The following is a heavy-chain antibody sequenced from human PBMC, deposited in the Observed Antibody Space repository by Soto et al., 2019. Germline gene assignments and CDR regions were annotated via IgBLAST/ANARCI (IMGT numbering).Heavy chain of an antibody. CDR2: MNPNSGNT. J-gene: IGHJ6*02. D-gene: IGHD2-21*02. Sequence: QVQLVQSGAEVKKPGASVKVSCKASGYTFTSYDINWVRQATGQGLEWMGWMNPNSGNTGYAQKFQGRVTMTRNTSISTAYMELSSLRSEDTAVYYCARDYGGVVTAIWDYYYYGMDVWGQGTTVTVSS. CDR1: GYTFTSYD. V-gene: IGHV1-8*01. CDR3: ARDYGGVVTAIWDYYYYGMDV.